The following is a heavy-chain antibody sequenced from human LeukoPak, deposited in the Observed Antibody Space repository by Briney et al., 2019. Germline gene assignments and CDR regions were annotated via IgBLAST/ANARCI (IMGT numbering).Heavy chain of an antibody. D-gene: IGHD4-23*01. CDR3: ARDPTVVNSAGYAFDI. CDR2: IIPILGIA. J-gene: IGHJ3*02. Sequence: SVKVSCKASGGTFSSYAISWVRQAPGQGLEWMGRIIPILGIANYAQKFQGRVTITADKSTSTAYMELSSLRSGDTAVYYCARDPTVVNSAGYAFDIWGQGTMVTVSS. CDR1: GGTFSSYA. V-gene: IGHV1-69*04.